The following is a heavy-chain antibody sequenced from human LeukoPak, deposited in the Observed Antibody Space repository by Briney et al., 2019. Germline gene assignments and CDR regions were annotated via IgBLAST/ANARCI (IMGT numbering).Heavy chain of an antibody. V-gene: IGHV3-48*04. CDR2: ISSSGSTI. CDR3: ARGPIAAAGKDWFDP. D-gene: IGHD6-13*01. Sequence: GGSLRLSCTASGFTYSHYGMHWVRQAPGKGLEWVSYISSSGSTIYYADSVKGRFTISRDNAKNSLYLQMNSLRAEDTAVYYCARGPIAAAGKDWFDPWGQGTLVTVSS. CDR1: GFTYSHYG. J-gene: IGHJ5*02.